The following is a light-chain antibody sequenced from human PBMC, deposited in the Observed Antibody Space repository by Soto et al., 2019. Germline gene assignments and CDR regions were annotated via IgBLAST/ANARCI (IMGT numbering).Light chain of an antibody. V-gene: IGLV1-47*01. Sequence: QSVLTQPPSASGTPGQRVTISCSGRSSNIGSNYVYWYQQVPGTAPKLLIYRNNQRPSGVPDRFSGSKSGTSASLAISGLRSEDDADYYCAGWAASLSGYVLGTGPYVTIL. CDR1: SSNIGSNY. CDR2: RNN. CDR3: AGWAASLSGYV. J-gene: IGLJ1*01.